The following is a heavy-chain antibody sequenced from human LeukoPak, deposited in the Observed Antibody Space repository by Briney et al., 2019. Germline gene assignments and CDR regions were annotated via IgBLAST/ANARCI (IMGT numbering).Heavy chain of an antibody. V-gene: IGHV4-39*01. Sequence: SETLSLTCTVSGDSMSSNYYYWGWIRQPPGKGLEWIGTVYFTGSPYYNPSLKSRVTISVDTSETQFSLTLGSVTAADTAVYFCARHLVVPATTYYYYYMDVWGKGTTVTVPS. CDR3: ARHLVVPATTYYYYYMDV. J-gene: IGHJ6*03. CDR2: VYFTGSP. D-gene: IGHD2-2*01. CDR1: GDSMSSNYYY.